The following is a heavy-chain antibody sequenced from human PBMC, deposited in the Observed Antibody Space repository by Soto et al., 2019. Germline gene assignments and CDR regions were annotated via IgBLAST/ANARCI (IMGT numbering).Heavy chain of an antibody. Sequence: PGGSLRLSCEGSGFRFDDYVMHWVRQAPGKGLEWVSGISSNSANIEYADSVKGRFTISRDNAKNTLYLQMNSLRAEDTAFHYCAKEYWDGACYTWRGYFHNWGRGPRVTFS. CDR1: GFRFDDYV. CDR2: ISSNSANI. D-gene: IGHD2-21*01. CDR3: AKEYWDGACYTWRGYFHN. V-gene: IGHV3-9*01. J-gene: IGHJ4*02.